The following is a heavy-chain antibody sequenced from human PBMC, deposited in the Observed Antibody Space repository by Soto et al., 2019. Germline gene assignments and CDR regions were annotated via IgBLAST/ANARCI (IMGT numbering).Heavy chain of an antibody. CDR3: ARRPGTMYYYYHGMDV. J-gene: IGHJ6*02. Sequence: SETLSLTCTVSGGSISSSSYYWGWIRQPPGKGLEWIGSIYYSGSTYYNPSLKSRVTISVDTSKNQFSLKLSSVTAADTAVYYCARRPGTMYYYYHGMDVWGQGTTVTVSS. CDR2: IYYSGST. V-gene: IGHV4-39*01. D-gene: IGHD1-1*01. CDR1: GGSISSSSYY.